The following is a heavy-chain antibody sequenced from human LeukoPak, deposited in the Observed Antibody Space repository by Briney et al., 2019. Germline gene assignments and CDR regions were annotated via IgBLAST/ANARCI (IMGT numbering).Heavy chain of an antibody. V-gene: IGHV3-23*01. CDR3: AKAPLTGYYRAPFDY. J-gene: IGHJ4*02. D-gene: IGHD3-9*01. CDR1: GLTFSSYA. CDR2: ISGSGGST. Sequence: GGSLRLSCAASGLTFSSYAMSWVRQAPGKGLEWVSGISGSGGSTYYADSVKGRFTISRDNSKNTLYLQMNSLRAEDTAVYYCAKAPLTGYYRAPFDYWGQGTLVTVSS.